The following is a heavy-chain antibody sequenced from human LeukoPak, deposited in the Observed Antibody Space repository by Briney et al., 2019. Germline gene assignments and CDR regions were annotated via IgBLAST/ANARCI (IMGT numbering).Heavy chain of an antibody. CDR1: GGSISSYY. D-gene: IGHD3-3*01. Sequence: SETLSLTCTVSGGSISSYYWSWIRQPPGKGLEWMGYIYYSGSTNYNPSLKSRVTISVDTSKNQFSLKLSSVTAADTAVYYCARDGSGYDYYYFYYMDVWGKGTTVTVSS. V-gene: IGHV4-59*12. CDR2: IYYSGST. J-gene: IGHJ6*03. CDR3: ARDGSGYDYYYFYYMDV.